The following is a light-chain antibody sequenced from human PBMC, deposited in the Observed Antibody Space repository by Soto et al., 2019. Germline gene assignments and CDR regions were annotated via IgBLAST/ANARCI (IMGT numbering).Light chain of an antibody. CDR1: QSVSSK. CDR3: QQYNNSPLT. V-gene: IGKV3-15*01. J-gene: IGKJ4*01. Sequence: ELVTADSPATLSKSTGERDTLSCRASQSVSSKLAWYQQKPGQAPRLRIYGASTRASGIVARFSGSGSGTEFTLIFSSLQSEDFAVSNCQQYNNSPLTFSGGSKVDIK. CDR2: GAS.